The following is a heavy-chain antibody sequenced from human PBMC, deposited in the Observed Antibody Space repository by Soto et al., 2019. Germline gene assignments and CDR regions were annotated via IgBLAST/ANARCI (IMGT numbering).Heavy chain of an antibody. J-gene: IGHJ6*02. V-gene: IGHV3-30-3*01. D-gene: IGHD3-10*01. CDR1: GLTLSRFA. CDR2: IGYDGSNK. Sequence: QVQLVESGGGVVQPGRSLRLSCAASGLTLSRFAMHWVRQAPGKGLEWVAVIGYDGSNKDYADSVKGRFPISRDNSKNTLYLQMNILRPEDTAVYYCARDPVNYYGSWTYGMDVWGQGTTVTVSS. CDR3: ARDPVNYYGSWTYGMDV.